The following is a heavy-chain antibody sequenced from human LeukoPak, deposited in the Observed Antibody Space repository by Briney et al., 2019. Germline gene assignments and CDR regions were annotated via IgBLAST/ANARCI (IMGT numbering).Heavy chain of an antibody. V-gene: IGHV3-9*01. CDR2: ISWNSGSI. J-gene: IGHJ6*03. Sequence: GGSLRLSCAASGFTFDDYAMHWVRQAPGKGLEWVSGISWNSGSIGYADSVKGRFTISRDNAKNSLYLQMNSLRAEDAALYYCAKGALYYMGVWGKGTTVTISS. CDR3: AKGALYYMGV. CDR1: GFTFDDYA. D-gene: IGHD4/OR15-4a*01.